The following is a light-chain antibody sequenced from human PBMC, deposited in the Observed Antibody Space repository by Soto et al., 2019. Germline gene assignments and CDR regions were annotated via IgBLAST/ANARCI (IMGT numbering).Light chain of an antibody. CDR2: DNN. V-gene: IGLV1-51*01. CDR3: GTWDSSLSAGYV. J-gene: IGLJ1*01. CDR1: SSNIGNNY. Sequence: QCVLTQPPSVSAAPGRKVTISCSGSSSNIGNNYVSWYQQLPGTAPKLLIYDNNKRPSGIPDRFSGSKSGTSATLGITGLQTGDEADYYCGTWDSSLSAGYVFGTGTKVTV.